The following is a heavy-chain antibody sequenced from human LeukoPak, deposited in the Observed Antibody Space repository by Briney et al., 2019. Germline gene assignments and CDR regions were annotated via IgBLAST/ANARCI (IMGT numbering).Heavy chain of an antibody. Sequence: ASVKVSCKASGYTFTGYYMHWVRQAPGQGLEWMGWINPNSGGTNYAQKFQGWVTMTRDTSISTAYMELSSLRSEDTAVYYCKTGDLGKNSGMDVWGQGTTVTVSS. CDR3: KTGDLGKNSGMDV. V-gene: IGHV1-2*04. D-gene: IGHD7-27*01. CDR2: INPNSGGT. CDR1: GYTFTGYY. J-gene: IGHJ6*02.